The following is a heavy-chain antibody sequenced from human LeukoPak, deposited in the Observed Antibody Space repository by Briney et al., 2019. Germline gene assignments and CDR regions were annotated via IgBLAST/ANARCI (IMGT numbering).Heavy chain of an antibody. CDR2: INHSGST. CDR1: GGSFSGYY. J-gene: IGHJ5*02. CDR3: ARVVRDITIFGVVIYWFDP. V-gene: IGHV4-34*01. Sequence: KSSETLSLTCAVYGGSFSGYYWSWIRQPPGKGLEWIGEINHSGSTNYNPSLKSRVTISVDTSKNQFSLKLSSVTAADTAVYYCARVVRDITIFGVVIYWFDPWGQGTLVTVSS. D-gene: IGHD3-3*01.